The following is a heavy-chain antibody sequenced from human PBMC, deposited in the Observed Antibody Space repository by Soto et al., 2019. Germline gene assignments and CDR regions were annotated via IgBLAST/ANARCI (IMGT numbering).Heavy chain of an antibody. V-gene: IGHV3-74*03. CDR2: INTDGSVA. CDR1: GLTFRSYW. CDR3: VRDKQLWPLDS. J-gene: IGHJ4*02. Sequence: EVQLVESGGGLVQPGESLRLSCAASGLTFRSYWMHWVRQAPGKGLVWVSRINTDGSVAMYVDSVKGRFTISRDNAKNTLYLNMNRLGAADTAVYYFVRDKQLWPLDSLGQGTLVTRSS. D-gene: IGHD2-21*01.